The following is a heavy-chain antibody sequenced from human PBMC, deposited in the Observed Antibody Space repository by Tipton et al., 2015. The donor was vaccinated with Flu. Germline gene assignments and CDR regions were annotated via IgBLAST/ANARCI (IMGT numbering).Heavy chain of an antibody. J-gene: IGHJ4*02. D-gene: IGHD2-15*01. CDR1: GFTFSSYA. CDR3: VKEAVVGAPLGH. CDR2: ISYDGSHK. V-gene: IGHV3-30*18. Sequence: SLRLSCGASGFTFSSYAMHWVRQAPGKGLEWVALISYDGSHKDYVDSVKGRFTISRDNSKNTLHLQMNSLRREDTAVYYCVKEAVVGAPLGHWGQGTLVTVSS.